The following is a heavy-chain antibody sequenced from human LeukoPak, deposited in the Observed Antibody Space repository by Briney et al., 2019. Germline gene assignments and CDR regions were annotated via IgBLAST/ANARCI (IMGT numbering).Heavy chain of an antibody. V-gene: IGHV3-66*03. D-gene: IGHD3-10*01. CDR1: GFTVSSNY. CDR2: IHSTGTT. J-gene: IGHJ5*02. CDR3: ARDRGPGWFDP. Sequence: TGGSLRLSCVVSGFTVSSNYVSWVRQAPGKGLEWVSVIHSTGTTFYADSVKGRFTISRDNPKNTLYLQMNSLRPEDTAVYYCARDRGPGWFDPWGQGTLVTVSS.